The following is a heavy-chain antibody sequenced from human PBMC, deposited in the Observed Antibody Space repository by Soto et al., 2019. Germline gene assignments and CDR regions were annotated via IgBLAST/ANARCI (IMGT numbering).Heavy chain of an antibody. D-gene: IGHD3-9*01. V-gene: IGHV3-73*02. Sequence: EVQLVESGGGLVQPGGSLKLSCAASGFTFSGSGMHWVRQASGKGLEWVGRIRTKDNNYATAYAASVKSRFTISRDDSKKMMYLQMNSLKAEDPAVYYCKSGDWDYDHWGQGTPVTVSS. CDR2: IRTKDNNYAT. CDR1: GFTFSGSG. J-gene: IGHJ4*02. CDR3: KSGDWDYDH.